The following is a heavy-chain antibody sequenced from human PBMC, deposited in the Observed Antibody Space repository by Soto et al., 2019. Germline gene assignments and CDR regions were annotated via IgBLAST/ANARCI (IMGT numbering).Heavy chain of an antibody. CDR3: ARDPSDSSGWYLRGFDY. Sequence: QVQLQESGPGLVKPSETLSLTCTVSGGSISSYYRSWIRQPPGKGLEWIGYIYYSGSTNYNPSLKSRVTISVDTSKNQFSLKLSSVTAADTAVYYCARDPSDSSGWYLRGFDYWGQGTLVTVSS. CDR2: IYYSGST. CDR1: GGSISSYY. V-gene: IGHV4-59*01. D-gene: IGHD6-19*01. J-gene: IGHJ4*02.